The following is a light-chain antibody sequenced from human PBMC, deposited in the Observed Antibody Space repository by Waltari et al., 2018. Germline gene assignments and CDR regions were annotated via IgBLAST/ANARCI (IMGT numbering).Light chain of an antibody. Sequence: QSALTQPASVSGSPGQSITISCTGTSSDVGTYNYVSWYQQHPGKAPKLMIFDVSIRPSGVSNLFSGSKSANTASLTISGLQAEDEADYYCSSYISSSTLELFGGGTSLTVL. V-gene: IGLV2-14*03. CDR1: SSDVGTYNY. CDR2: DVS. CDR3: SSYISSSTLEL. J-gene: IGLJ2*01.